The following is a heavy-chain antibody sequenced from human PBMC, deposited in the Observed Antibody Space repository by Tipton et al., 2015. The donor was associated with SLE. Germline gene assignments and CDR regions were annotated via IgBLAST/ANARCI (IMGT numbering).Heavy chain of an antibody. CDR2: IYYSGST. CDR1: GGSISSGGYY. CDR3: ARDQSFGSYYGNWFDP. Sequence: TLSLTCTVSGGSISSGGYYWSWIRQHPGKGLEWIGYIYYSGSTYYNPSLKSRVTISVDTSKNQFSLKLSSVTAADTAVYYCARDQSFGSYYGNWFDPWGQGTLVTVSS. D-gene: IGHD1-26*01. V-gene: IGHV4-31*03. J-gene: IGHJ5*02.